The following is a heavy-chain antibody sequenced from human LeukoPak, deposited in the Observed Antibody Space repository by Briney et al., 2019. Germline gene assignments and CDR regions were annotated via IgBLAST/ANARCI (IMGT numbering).Heavy chain of an antibody. CDR3: ARGTGGYYDFWSGYPLYGSANYFDY. J-gene: IGHJ4*02. V-gene: IGHV3-21*01. D-gene: IGHD3-3*01. Sequence: GGSLRLSCAASGFTFSSYSMNWVRQAPGKGLEWVSSISSSSSYVYYADSVKGRFTISRDNAKNSLYLQMNSLRAEDAAVYYCARGTGGYYDFWSGYPLYGSANYFDYWGQGTLVTVSS. CDR2: ISSSSSYV. CDR1: GFTFSSYS.